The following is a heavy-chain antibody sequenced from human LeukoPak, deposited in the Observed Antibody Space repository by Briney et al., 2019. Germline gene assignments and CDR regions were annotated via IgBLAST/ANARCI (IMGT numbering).Heavy chain of an antibody. Sequence: SETLSLTCTVSGYSISSGYYWGWIRQPPGEGLEWIGSIYHSGSTYYNPSLKSRVTISVDTSKNQFSLKLSSVTAADTAVYYCARDVMSGFDYWGQGTLVTVSS. V-gene: IGHV4-38-2*02. D-gene: IGHD3-3*01. CDR2: IYHSGST. CDR1: GYSISSGYY. CDR3: ARDVMSGFDY. J-gene: IGHJ4*02.